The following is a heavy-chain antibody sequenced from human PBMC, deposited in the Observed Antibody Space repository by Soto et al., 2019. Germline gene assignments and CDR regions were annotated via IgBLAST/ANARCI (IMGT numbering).Heavy chain of an antibody. V-gene: IGHV1-46*01. Sequence: ASVKVSCKASGYTFTSYYMHWVRQAPGQGLEWMGIINPSGGSTSYAQKFQGRVTMTRDTSTSTVYMELSSLRSEDTAVCYCARDRGGAAAGPKWAFDIWGQGTMVTVSS. CDR2: INPSGGST. CDR3: ARDRGGAAAGPKWAFDI. CDR1: GYTFTSYY. J-gene: IGHJ3*02. D-gene: IGHD6-13*01.